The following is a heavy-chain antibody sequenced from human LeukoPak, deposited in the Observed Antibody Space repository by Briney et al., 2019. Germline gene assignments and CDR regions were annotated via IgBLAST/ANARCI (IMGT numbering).Heavy chain of an antibody. CDR3: AALRYRALGSPQGGSGWFDP. V-gene: IGHV3-30*02. D-gene: IGHD3-16*02. Sequence: GGSLRLSCAASGFTFSSYGMHWVRQAPGKGLEWVAFIRYDGSNKYYADSVKGRFTISRDNSKNTLYLQMNSLRAEDTAVYYCAALRYRALGSPQGGSGWFDPWGQGTLVTVSS. CDR1: GFTFSSYG. J-gene: IGHJ5*02. CDR2: IRYDGSNK.